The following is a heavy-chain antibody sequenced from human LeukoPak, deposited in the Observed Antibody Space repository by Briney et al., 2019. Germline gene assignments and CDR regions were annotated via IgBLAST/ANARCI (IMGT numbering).Heavy chain of an antibody. V-gene: IGHV3-21*01. J-gene: IGHJ6*04. CDR3: ARATPYYYALDV. CDR1: GFTFSSYS. CDR2: ISSSSTYI. Sequence: PGGSLRLSCAASGFTFSSYSMNWVRQAPGKGLEWVSSISSSSTYIYYADSVKGRFTISRDNAKNPLYLQMNSLRAEDTAVYYCARATPYYYALDVWGKGTTFTVSS.